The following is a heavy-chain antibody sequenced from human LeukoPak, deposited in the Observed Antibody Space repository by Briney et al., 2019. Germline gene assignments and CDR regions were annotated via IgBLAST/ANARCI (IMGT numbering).Heavy chain of an antibody. CDR3: ARGAKQLELRGWFDP. J-gene: IGHJ5*02. CDR2: IYYSGST. V-gene: IGHV4-59*01. CDR1: GGSISSYY. Sequence: SETLSLTCTVSGGSISSYYWSWLRQPPGKGLEWIGYIYYSGSTNYNPSLKSRVTISVDTSKNQFSLKLSSATAADTAVYYCARGAKQLELRGWFDPWGQGTLVTISS. D-gene: IGHD1-7*01.